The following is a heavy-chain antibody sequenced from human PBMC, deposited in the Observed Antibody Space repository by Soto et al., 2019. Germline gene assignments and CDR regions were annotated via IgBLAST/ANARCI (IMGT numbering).Heavy chain of an antibody. CDR1: GGSFSGYY. V-gene: IGHV4-34*01. Sequence: SETLSLTCAVYGGSFSGYYWSWIRQPPGKGLEWIGEINHSGSTNYNPSLKSRVTISVDTSKNQFSLKLSSVTAADTAVYYCARVRLYYYYYMDGWGKGNTVTVSS. CDR2: INHSGST. J-gene: IGHJ6*03. D-gene: IGHD5-12*01. CDR3: ARVRLYYYYYMDG.